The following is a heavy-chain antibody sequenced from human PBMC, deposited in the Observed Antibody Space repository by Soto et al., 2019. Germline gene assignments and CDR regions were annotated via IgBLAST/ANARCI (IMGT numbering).Heavy chain of an antibody. D-gene: IGHD3-3*01. CDR3: ARDSLWEWSIRNRRYYGMDV. J-gene: IGHJ6*02. Sequence: GASVKVSCKASGYIFTSYAISWVRQAPGQGLEWMGWISVYNGNTNYAQRVQGRVTMTTDISTSTAYMELRSLRYDDTAVYYCARDSLWEWSIRNRRYYGMDVWGQGTTVTVSS. CDR2: ISVYNGNT. V-gene: IGHV1-18*01. CDR1: GYIFTSYA.